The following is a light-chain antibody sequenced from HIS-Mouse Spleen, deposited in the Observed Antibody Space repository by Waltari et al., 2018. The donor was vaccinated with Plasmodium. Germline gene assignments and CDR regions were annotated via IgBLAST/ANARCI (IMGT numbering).Light chain of an antibody. CDR1: ALPKNY. Sequence: SYELTQPPPASVPPGQTARITCSGDALPKNYAHWYQQKSGQAPVLVIYEDSKRPSGIPERFSGSSSGTMATLTISGAQVEDEADYYCYSTDSSGNHRVFGGGTKLTVL. J-gene: IGLJ3*02. CDR2: EDS. V-gene: IGLV3-10*01. CDR3: YSTDSSGNHRV.